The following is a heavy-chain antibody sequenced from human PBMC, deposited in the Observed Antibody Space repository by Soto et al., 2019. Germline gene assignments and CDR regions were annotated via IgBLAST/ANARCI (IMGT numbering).Heavy chain of an antibody. CDR1: GGSFSGSY. Sequence: SETLSLPCAEYGGSFSGSYWSWIRQPPGKGLKWSGEINYSRTTNYNPSLKGRVTISGDTGKNSCSVMLSSVTAADTAIYYCATYGATSHYWGQGTRVAVSS. CDR3: ATYGATSHY. V-gene: IGHV4-34*01. J-gene: IGHJ4*02. D-gene: IGHD4-17*01. CDR2: INYSRTT.